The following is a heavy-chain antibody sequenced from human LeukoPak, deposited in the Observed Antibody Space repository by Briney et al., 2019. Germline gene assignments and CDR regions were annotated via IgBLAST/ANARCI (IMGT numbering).Heavy chain of an antibody. V-gene: IGHV3-23*01. J-gene: IGHJ4*02. CDR3: ARGGYSSSWYVSDAYYFDY. Sequence: GGSLRLSCAASGFTFSSSAMSWVRQAPGKGLEWVSAISNNGGYTYYADSVQGRFTISRDNSKNTLYLQMNSLRAEDTAVYYCARGGYSSSWYVSDAYYFDYWGQGTLVTVSS. D-gene: IGHD6-13*01. CDR2: ISNNGGYT. CDR1: GFTFSSSA.